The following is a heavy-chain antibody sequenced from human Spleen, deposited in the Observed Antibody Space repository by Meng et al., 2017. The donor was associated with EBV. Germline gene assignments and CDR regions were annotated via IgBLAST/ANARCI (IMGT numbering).Heavy chain of an antibody. V-gene: IGHV4-30-4*01. J-gene: IGHJ5*02. D-gene: IGHD3-22*01. Sequence: QGRGQGRVKTSATLALTCAVSGSSITSGGYYWSWIRQPPGRGLEYIGYIYYSGITYYNPSLKSRMSMSVDTSKNQFSLKLSSVTAADTAVYYCARGEGDFDSSGFSTWFDLWGQGSLVTVSS. CDR3: ARGEGDFDSSGFSTWFDL. CDR1: GSSITSGGYY. CDR2: IYYSGIT.